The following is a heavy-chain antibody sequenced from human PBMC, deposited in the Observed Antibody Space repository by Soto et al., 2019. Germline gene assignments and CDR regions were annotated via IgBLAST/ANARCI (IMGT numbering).Heavy chain of an antibody. CDR2: IYYLGST. CDR3: ARDGYDGSGSPYPAY. J-gene: IGHJ4*02. Sequence: SETLSLTCSVSGGSMSEYFWSWIRQSPGKGLEWIGYIYYLGSTDYNPSLKSRVTISVDTSKRQFSLRLTSVTAADAAVYYCARDGYDGSGSPYPAYWGPGTQVTVSS. D-gene: IGHD3-10*01. V-gene: IGHV4-59*01. CDR1: GGSMSEYF.